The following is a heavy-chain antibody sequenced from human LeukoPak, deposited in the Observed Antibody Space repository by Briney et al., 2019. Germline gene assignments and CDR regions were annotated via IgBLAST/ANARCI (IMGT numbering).Heavy chain of an antibody. V-gene: IGHV3-20*04. CDR2: INWNGGST. D-gene: IGHD1-26*01. Sequence: PGGSLRLSCAASGFTFDDYGMSWVRQAPGKGLEWVSGINWNGGSTGYADSVKGRFTISRDSAKNSLYLQMNSLRAEDPALYYCARRGVGATRDAFDIWGQGTMVTVSS. CDR1: GFTFDDYG. J-gene: IGHJ3*02. CDR3: ARRGVGATRDAFDI.